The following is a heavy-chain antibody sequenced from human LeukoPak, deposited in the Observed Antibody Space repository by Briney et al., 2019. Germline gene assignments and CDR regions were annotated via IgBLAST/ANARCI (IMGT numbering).Heavy chain of an antibody. Sequence: SETLSLTCTVFGDSVTGYFLNWVRQPPGKGLEWIGHIYKIGTTNYNPSLKSRLTISADTSKTQFSLQLRSVTAADTAVYYCVIGVGWRPDYWGQGALVTVSS. CDR2: IYKIGTT. J-gene: IGHJ4*02. V-gene: IGHV4-59*02. D-gene: IGHD2-8*01. CDR1: GDSVTGYF. CDR3: VIGVGWRPDY.